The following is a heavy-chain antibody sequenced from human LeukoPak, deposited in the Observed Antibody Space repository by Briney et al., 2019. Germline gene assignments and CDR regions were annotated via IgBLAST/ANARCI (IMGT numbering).Heavy chain of an antibody. J-gene: IGHJ5*02. V-gene: IGHV1-69*05. CDR3: ATQAAAGTYWFDP. Sequence: SVKVSCKASGGTFSSYAISWVRQAPGQGLEWMGRTIPIFGTANYAQKFQGRVTVTTDESTSTAYMELSSLRSEDTAVYSCATQAAAGTYWFDPWGQGTLVTVSS. D-gene: IGHD6-13*01. CDR2: TIPIFGTA. CDR1: GGTFSSYA.